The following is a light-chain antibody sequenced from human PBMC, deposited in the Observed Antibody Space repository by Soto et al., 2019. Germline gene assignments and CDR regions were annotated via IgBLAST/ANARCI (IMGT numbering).Light chain of an antibody. J-gene: IGKJ4*01. CDR1: QDINKY. CDR2: DAS. V-gene: IGKV1-33*01. Sequence: DIQMTQSPSSLSASVGDRITITCQASQDINKYLNWYQQNLGKAPNLLIYDASNLQRGGPSRFSGSGSGTQFSSSISSLQPEDIATYYCQQSENGPLTVSGGTKVEIK. CDR3: QQSENGPLT.